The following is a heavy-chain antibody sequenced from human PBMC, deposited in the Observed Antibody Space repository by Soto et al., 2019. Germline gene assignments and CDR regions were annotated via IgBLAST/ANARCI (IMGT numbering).Heavy chain of an antibody. CDR1: GFTFSSYA. CDR3: AKASPNSGYSSGWSHFDY. V-gene: IGHV3-23*01. D-gene: IGHD6-19*01. Sequence: EVQLLESGGGLVQPGGSLRLSCAASGFTFSSYAMSWVRQAPGKGLEWVSAISGSGGSTYYADSVKGRFTISRDNSKNTLYLQMNSLRADDTAVYYCAKASPNSGYSSGWSHFDYWGQGTLVTVSS. J-gene: IGHJ4*02. CDR2: ISGSGGST.